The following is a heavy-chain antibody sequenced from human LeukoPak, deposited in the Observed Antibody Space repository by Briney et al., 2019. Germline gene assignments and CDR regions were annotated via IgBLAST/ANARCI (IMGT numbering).Heavy chain of an antibody. D-gene: IGHD6-6*01. V-gene: IGHV3-33*01. Sequence: GGSLRLSCAASGFTFSSYGMYWVRQAPGKGLEWVAVIWYDGSNKYYADSVKGRFTISRDNSKNTLYLQMNSLRAEDTAVYYCARSPMPSSPWGLTYYYYMDVWGKGTTVTVPS. CDR1: GFTFSSYG. J-gene: IGHJ6*03. CDR2: IWYDGSNK. CDR3: ARSPMPSSPWGLTYYYYMDV.